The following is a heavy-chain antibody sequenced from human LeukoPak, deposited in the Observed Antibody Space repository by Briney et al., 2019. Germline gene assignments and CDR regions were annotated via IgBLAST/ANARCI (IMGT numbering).Heavy chain of an antibody. Sequence: PGGSLRLSCAASRFTFRKYAVSWVRQAPGKGLGRVSATSGSGGDTYNADSVKGRFTISRDNSKNTVYLQLNSLSTEDTALYYCSKTTTGYSSGRYPGWPVDYWGQGTLVTVS. CDR3: SKTTTGYSSGRYPGWPVDY. CDR1: RFTFRKYA. J-gene: IGHJ4*02. D-gene: IGHD6-19*01. CDR2: TSGSGGDT. V-gene: IGHV3-23*01.